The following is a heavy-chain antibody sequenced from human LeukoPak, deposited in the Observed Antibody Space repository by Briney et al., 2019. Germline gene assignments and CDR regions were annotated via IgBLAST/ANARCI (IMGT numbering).Heavy chain of an antibody. D-gene: IGHD3-16*02. CDR2: IWYDAINK. Sequence: GGSLRLSCAASGFTFSSYGIHWVRQAPGKGLEWVALIWYDAINKYYADSVKGRFTISRDNSKNTLYLQMNSLRAEDTAVYYCANELRLGELSSHDAFDIWGQGTMVTVSS. V-gene: IGHV3-33*06. CDR1: GFTFSSYG. CDR3: ANELRLGELSSHDAFDI. J-gene: IGHJ3*02.